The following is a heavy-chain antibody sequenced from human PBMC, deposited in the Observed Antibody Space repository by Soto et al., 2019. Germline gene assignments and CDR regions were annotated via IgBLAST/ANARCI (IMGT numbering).Heavy chain of an antibody. CDR1: GGSISSYY. CDR2: IYYSGST. Sequence: PSETLSLTCTVSGGSISSYYWSWILQPPGKGLEWIGYIYYSGSTNYNPSLKSRVTISVDTSKNQFSLKLSSVTAADTAVYYCAGMPNTVTGYFDYWGQGTLVTVSS. J-gene: IGHJ4*02. D-gene: IGHD4-4*01. CDR3: AGMPNTVTGYFDY. V-gene: IGHV4-59*01.